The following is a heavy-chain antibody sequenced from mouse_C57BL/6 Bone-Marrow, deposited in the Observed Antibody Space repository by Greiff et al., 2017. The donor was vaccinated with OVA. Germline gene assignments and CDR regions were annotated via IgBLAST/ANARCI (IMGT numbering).Heavy chain of an antibody. D-gene: IGHD4-1*01. CDR1: GYTFTSSW. CDR3: ASYWDVDY. J-gene: IGHJ2*01. V-gene: IGHV1-50*01. Sequence: VQLQQPGAELVKPGASVKLSCKASGYTFTSSWMQWVNQRPGPGLEWIGEIAPSDSYTTYNQKFKGQATLTVDTSSSTAYMQLSSLTSEDSAVYYCASYWDVDYWGQGTTLTVSS. CDR2: IAPSDSYT.